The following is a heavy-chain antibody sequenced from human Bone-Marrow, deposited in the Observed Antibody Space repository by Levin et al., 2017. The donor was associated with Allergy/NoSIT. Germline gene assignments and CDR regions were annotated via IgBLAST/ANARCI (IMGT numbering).Heavy chain of an antibody. Sequence: PGGSLRLSCAVYGGSFSGYYWSWIRQPPGKGLEWIGEINHSGSTNYNPSLKSRVTISVDTSKNQFSLKLSSVTAADTAVYYCARGRLLFSIVVVVAASYFDYWGQGTLVTVSS. J-gene: IGHJ4*02. D-gene: IGHD2-15*01. CDR2: INHSGST. CDR1: GGSFSGYY. CDR3: ARGRLLFSIVVVVAASYFDY. V-gene: IGHV4-34*01.